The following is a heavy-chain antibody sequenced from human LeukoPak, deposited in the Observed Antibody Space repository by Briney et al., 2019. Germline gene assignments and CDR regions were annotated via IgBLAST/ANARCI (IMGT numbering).Heavy chain of an antibody. V-gene: IGHV4-61*08. CDR3: ARDLVSTDCGGDCYSPTSHYSYGMDV. D-gene: IGHD2-21*02. CDR1: GGSIRNSDYY. CDR2: IYYSGST. J-gene: IGHJ6*02. Sequence: PSDTLSLTCTLSGGSIRNSDYYWSWIRQPPGKGLEWIGYIYYSGSTNYNPSLKSRVTISVDTSKNQFSLKLSSVTAADTAVYYCARDLVSTDCGGDCYSPTSHYSYGMDVWGQGTTVTISS.